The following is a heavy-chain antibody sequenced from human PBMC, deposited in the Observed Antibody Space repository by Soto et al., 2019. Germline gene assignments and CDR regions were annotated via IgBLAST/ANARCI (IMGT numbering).Heavy chain of an antibody. J-gene: IGHJ4*02. CDR1: GFTFNNNA. V-gene: IGHV3-23*01. CDR2: ISPGGSIK. Sequence: GGSLRLSCAASGFTFNNNAMAWVRQAPGKGLEWVSSISPGGSIKFYADSVKGRFTISRDNSKNMVSLQMSSLRAEDTAIYYCAKRRDGYSFDYWGLGTLVTVSS. D-gene: IGHD4-4*01. CDR3: AKRRDGYSFDY.